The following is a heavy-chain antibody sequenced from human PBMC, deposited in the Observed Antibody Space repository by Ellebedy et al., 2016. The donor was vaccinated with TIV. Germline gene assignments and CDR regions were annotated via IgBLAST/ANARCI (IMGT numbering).Heavy chain of an antibody. D-gene: IGHD1-26*01. Sequence: ASVKVSXKASRYTFTKYFMHWVRQAPGQGLEWMGMINPYDDSTNYAQKFQGRVTMTRDTSTTTLYMELSSLRSDDTAVFYCARAGMGTTAGSYFDYWGQGTLVTVSS. CDR2: INPYDDST. CDR3: ARAGMGTTAGSYFDY. J-gene: IGHJ4*02. V-gene: IGHV1-46*01. CDR1: RYTFTKYF.